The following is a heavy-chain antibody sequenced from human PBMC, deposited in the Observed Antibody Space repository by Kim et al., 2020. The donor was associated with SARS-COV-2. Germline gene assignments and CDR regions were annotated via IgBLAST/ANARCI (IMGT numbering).Heavy chain of an antibody. D-gene: IGHD3-10*01. CDR2: IWYDGSNK. J-gene: IGHJ4*02. Sequence: WGSLRLSCAASGFTFSSYGMHWVRQAPGKGLEWVAVIWYDGSNKYYADSVKGRFTISRDNSKNTLYLQMNSLRAEDTAVYYCARGRHYYGSGSYYNEYFDYWGQGTLVTVSS. V-gene: IGHV3-33*01. CDR3: ARGRHYYGSGSYYNEYFDY. CDR1: GFTFSSYG.